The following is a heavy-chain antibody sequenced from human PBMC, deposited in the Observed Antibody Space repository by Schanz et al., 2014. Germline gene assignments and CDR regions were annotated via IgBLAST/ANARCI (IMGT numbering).Heavy chain of an antibody. Sequence: VQLEQSGAEVKKPGSSVKVSCKASGGTFSSFGINWVRQAPGQGLEWMGRIIPSLGLAKYEQKFQDKVTITADTSTTTAYMELRSLRSDDTAVYYCARDSGNHYLVDYWGQGTLVTVSS. D-gene: IGHD1-26*01. J-gene: IGHJ4*02. CDR1: GGTFSSFG. CDR2: IIPSLGLA. CDR3: ARDSGNHYLVDY. V-gene: IGHV1-69*04.